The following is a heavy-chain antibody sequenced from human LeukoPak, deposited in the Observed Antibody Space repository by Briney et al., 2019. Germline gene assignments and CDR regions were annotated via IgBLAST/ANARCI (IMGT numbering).Heavy chain of an antibody. Sequence: GGSLRLSCAASGFTFSSYGMHWVRQAPGKGLEWVAVISYDGSNKYYADSVKGRFTISRDNSKNTLYLQMNSLRAEDTAVYYCARVGKVLRFLEWLPPPPYYMDVWGKGTTVTVSS. CDR1: GFTFSSYG. J-gene: IGHJ6*03. V-gene: IGHV3-30*19. CDR2: ISYDGSNK. CDR3: ARVGKVLRFLEWLPPPPYYMDV. D-gene: IGHD3-3*01.